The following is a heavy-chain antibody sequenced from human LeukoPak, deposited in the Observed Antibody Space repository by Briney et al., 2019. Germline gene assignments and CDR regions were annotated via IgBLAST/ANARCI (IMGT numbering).Heavy chain of an antibody. CDR2: IYYSGST. Sequence: SETLSLTCTVSGGSISSYYWSWIRQPPGKGLEWIGYIYYSGSTNYNPSLKSRVTISVDTSKNQFSLKLSSVTAADTAVYYCARSGPTDAFDIWGQGTMDTVSS. V-gene: IGHV4-59*01. CDR3: ARSGPTDAFDI. J-gene: IGHJ3*02. CDR1: GGSISSYY. D-gene: IGHD3-10*01.